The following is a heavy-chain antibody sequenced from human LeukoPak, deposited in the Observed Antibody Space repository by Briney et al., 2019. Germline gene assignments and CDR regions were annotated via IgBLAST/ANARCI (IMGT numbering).Heavy chain of an antibody. CDR2: IYYRGST. CDR1: GGSISSGGFC. J-gene: IGHJ2*01. CDR3: ARRGIFSWYCDL. D-gene: IGHD3-3*01. Sequence: SETLSLTCTVSGGSISSGGFCWGWIRQHPGQGLEWIGYIYYRGSTYYNPSLKSRVTISVDSSKNQFALKLSSVTAADTAVYHCARRGIFSWYCDLWRRDTLVTVSS. V-gene: IGHV4-31*03.